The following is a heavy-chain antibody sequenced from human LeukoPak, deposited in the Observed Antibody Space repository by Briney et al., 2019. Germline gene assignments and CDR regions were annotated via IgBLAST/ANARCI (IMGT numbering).Heavy chain of an antibody. J-gene: IGHJ5*02. V-gene: IGHV4-38-2*02. Sequence: SETLSLTCTVSGYSISSGYYWGWIRQPPGKGLEWIGEINHSGSTNYNPSLKSRVTISVDTSKNQFSLKLSSVTAADTAVYYCARVDGSCSGGSCPSGNWFDPWGQGTLVTVSS. CDR2: INHSGST. CDR1: GYSISSGYY. CDR3: ARVDGSCSGGSCPSGNWFDP. D-gene: IGHD2-15*01.